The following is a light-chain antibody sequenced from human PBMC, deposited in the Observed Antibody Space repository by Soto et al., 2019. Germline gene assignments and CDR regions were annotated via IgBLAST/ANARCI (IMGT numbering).Light chain of an antibody. CDR2: EVT. J-gene: IGLJ3*02. Sequence: QSALTQPTSVSGSPGQSITISCTGTSSDVGSYDFVSWFQQHPGKAPKLLIYEVTNRHSGISYRFSGSKSGNTASLTISGLQAEDEADYYCSSFTTTNTWVFGGGTKLTVL. V-gene: IGLV2-14*01. CDR3: SSFTTTNTWV. CDR1: SSDVGSYDF.